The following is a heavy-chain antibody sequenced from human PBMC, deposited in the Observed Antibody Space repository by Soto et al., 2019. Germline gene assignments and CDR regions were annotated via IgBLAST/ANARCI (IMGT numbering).Heavy chain of an antibody. CDR1: GGAISDYY. CDR2: IYNTGRP. V-gene: IGHV4-59*01. Sequence: QVQLQESGPGLVKPSETLSLTCTVSGGAISDYYWRWIRQPPGEGLEWIGHIYNTGRPTYSPSLKSRGTISVDKSKNQFSLNLNSVTAADTAVYFCARFLRSGSHWSAFDIWGQGTKVTVSP. CDR3: ARFLRSGSHWSAFDI. D-gene: IGHD3-3*01. J-gene: IGHJ3*02.